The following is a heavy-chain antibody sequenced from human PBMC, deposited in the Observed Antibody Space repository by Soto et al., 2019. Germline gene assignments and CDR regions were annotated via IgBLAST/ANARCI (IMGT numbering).Heavy chain of an antibody. CDR3: ARGPRHYYGSGSYYNFPPPPNWFDP. Sequence: SETLSLTCTVSGASISGYYWSWIWQPPGKGLERIAYIHFSGKTSYSPSLKSRVTISLDTSKNQFSLKLSSVTAADTAVYYCARGPRHYYGSGSYYNFPPPPNWFDPWGQGTLVTVS. D-gene: IGHD3-10*01. CDR2: IHFSGKT. CDR1: GASISGYY. V-gene: IGHV4-59*12. J-gene: IGHJ5*02.